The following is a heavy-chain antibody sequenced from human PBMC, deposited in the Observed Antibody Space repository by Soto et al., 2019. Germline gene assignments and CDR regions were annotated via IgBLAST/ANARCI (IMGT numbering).Heavy chain of an antibody. Sequence: QVQLVQSGAEVKKPGSSVTVSCKASGGTFSSYAISWVRQAPGQGLEWMGGIIPIFGTANYAQKFQGRVTITADESTSTAYMELSRLRSEDTAVYYCALAGTRERDFDYWGQGTLVTVSS. D-gene: IGHD6-19*01. CDR3: ALAGTRERDFDY. CDR1: GGTFSSYA. CDR2: IIPIFGTA. V-gene: IGHV1-69*01. J-gene: IGHJ4*02.